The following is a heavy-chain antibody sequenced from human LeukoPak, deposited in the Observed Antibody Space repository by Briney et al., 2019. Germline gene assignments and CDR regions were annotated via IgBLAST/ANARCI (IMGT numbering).Heavy chain of an antibody. V-gene: IGHV3-11*04. D-gene: IGHD2-15*01. CDR1: VFTFIDYY. Sequence: GGSLRLSCAASVFTFIDYYMRWIRQAPGKGLEWISYISSSGSTVYYADSVKGRFTISRDNAKNSLYLQMNSLRAEDTAVYSCARDPTPPSCSGDHCYPYNWFDPWGQGTLATVSS. CDR3: ARDPTPPSCSGDHCYPYNWFDP. CDR2: ISSSGSTV. J-gene: IGHJ5*02.